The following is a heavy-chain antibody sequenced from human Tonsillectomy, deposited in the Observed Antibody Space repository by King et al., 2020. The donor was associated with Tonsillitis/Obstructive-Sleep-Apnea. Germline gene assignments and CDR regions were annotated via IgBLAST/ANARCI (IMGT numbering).Heavy chain of an antibody. CDR3: AGEVVITTGEYFQN. V-gene: IGHV4-34*01. D-gene: IGHD3-22*01. CDR1: GGSFSGYY. Sequence: VQLQQWGAGLLKPSETLSLTCAVYGGSFSGYYWSWIRQPPGKGLEWIGEINHSGSTNYNPSLKSRVTISVDTSKNQFSLKLSSVTAADTAVYYCAGEVVITTGEYFQNWGQGTLVNVSS. CDR2: INHSGST. J-gene: IGHJ1*01.